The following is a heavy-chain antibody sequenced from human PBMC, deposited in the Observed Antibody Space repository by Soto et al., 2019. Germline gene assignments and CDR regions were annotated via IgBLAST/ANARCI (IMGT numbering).Heavy chain of an antibody. D-gene: IGHD6-13*01. V-gene: IGHV4-59*01. J-gene: IGHJ6*03. Sequence: SETLSLTCTVSGGSLRDYYWSWIRQPPGKGLEWIGYISNSGSTNYNPSLKSRVTISVDTSKNQFSLKLSSVTAADTAVYYCARVSAAAGTVIYYYYYYMDVWGKGTTVTVSS. CDR1: GGSLRDYY. CDR3: ARVSAAAGTVIYYYYYYMDV. CDR2: ISNSGST.